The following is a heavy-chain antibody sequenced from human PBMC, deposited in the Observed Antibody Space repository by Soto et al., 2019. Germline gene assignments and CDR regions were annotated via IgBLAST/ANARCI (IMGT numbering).Heavy chain of an antibody. J-gene: IGHJ4*02. Sequence: QVQLQESGPGLVKPSGTLSLTYAVSGGSISSSNWWSWVRQPPGKGLEWIGEIYHSGNTNYNPSLKSRVTMAVDETRNQFSLKLSAVTAADTAVDYCARRWGEGRVDYWGQGTLVTVSS. CDR3: ARRWGEGRVDY. CDR2: IYHSGNT. CDR1: GGSISSSNW. V-gene: IGHV4-4*02. D-gene: IGHD3-10*01.